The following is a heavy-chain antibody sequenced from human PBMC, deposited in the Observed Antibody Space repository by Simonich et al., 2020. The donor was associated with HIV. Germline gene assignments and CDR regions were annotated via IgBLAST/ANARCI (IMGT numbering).Heavy chain of an antibody. Sequence: QVQLQQWGAGLLKPSETLSLTCAVYGASFSGYYWSWIRQPPGKGLEWIGEINHSGSTNYNPSLKSRVPVSVDTSKSQFSLKLRSVTAADTAVYYCARLTAAGGSNQLDYWGQGTLVTVSS. V-gene: IGHV4-34*01. CDR3: ARLTAAGGSNQLDY. CDR2: INHSGST. J-gene: IGHJ4*02. CDR1: GASFSGYY. D-gene: IGHD6-13*01.